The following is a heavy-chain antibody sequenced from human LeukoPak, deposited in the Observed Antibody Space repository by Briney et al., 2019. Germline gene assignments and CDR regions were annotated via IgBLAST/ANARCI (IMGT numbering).Heavy chain of an antibody. Sequence: PSETLSLTCSVSGYSINSGFYWGWIRQPPGKGLEGIASIYHSGSTDYNPSLRSRVTISVDTSKNQFSLKLSSVTAADTAVYYCASTPTAAWWLYYFDYWGQGTLVTVSS. CDR3: ASTPTAAWWLYYFDY. V-gene: IGHV4-38-2*02. CDR1: GYSINSGFY. J-gene: IGHJ4*02. D-gene: IGHD6-13*01. CDR2: IYHSGST.